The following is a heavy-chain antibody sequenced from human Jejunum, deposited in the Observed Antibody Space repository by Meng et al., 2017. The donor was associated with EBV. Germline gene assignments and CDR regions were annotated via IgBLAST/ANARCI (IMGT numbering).Heavy chain of an antibody. J-gene: IGHJ4*02. V-gene: IGHV3-74*01. CDR3: AKDLSWNQANY. CDR2: INTDGSIT. D-gene: IGHD1-14*01. Sequence: ELLLVELGGGLVKAGGSLRLSCAASGFPFSNGGMTWVRQAPGKGLVWVSRINTDGSITNCADSVKGRFTISRDNARNTLYLQMNSLRAEDTAMYYCAKDLSWNQANYWGQGILVTVSS. CDR1: GFPFSNGG.